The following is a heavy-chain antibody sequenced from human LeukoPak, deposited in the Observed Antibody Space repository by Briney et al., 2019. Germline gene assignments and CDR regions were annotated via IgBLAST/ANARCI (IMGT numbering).Heavy chain of an antibody. J-gene: IGHJ3*02. CDR2: IWYDGSNK. D-gene: IGHD3-22*01. V-gene: IGHV3-33*01. Sequence: GGSLRLSCAASGFTFSSYGMHWVRQAPGKGLEWVAVIWYDGSNKYYADSVKGRFTISRDNSKNTLYLQMNSLKTEDTAVYYCTTYYDSSGYYYTDAFDIWGQGTMVTVSS. CDR1: GFTFSSYG. CDR3: TTYYDSSGYYYTDAFDI.